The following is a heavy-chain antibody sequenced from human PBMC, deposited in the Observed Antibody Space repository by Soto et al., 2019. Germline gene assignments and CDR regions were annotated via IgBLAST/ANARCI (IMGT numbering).Heavy chain of an antibody. V-gene: IGHV1-46*03. D-gene: IGHD3-10*01. J-gene: IGHJ4*02. CDR2: INPSGGST. Sequence: ASVKVSCKASGYTFTSYYMHWVRQAPGQGLEWMGIINPSGGSTSYAQKFQGRVTMTRDTSTSTVYMELSSLRSEDTAVYYCAIDMVRGVITYYFDYWGQGTLVTVSS. CDR1: GYTFTSYY. CDR3: AIDMVRGVITYYFDY.